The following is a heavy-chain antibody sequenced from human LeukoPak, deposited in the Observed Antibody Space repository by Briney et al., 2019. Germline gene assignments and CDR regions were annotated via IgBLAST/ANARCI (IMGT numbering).Heavy chain of an antibody. J-gene: IGHJ4*02. V-gene: IGHV3-48*04. CDR3: ARVSDYDSSGYYSFDY. D-gene: IGHD3-22*01. Sequence: GGSLRLSCAASGFTFSSYSMNWVRQAPGKGLEWVSYISSSSSTIYYADSVKGRFTISRDNAKNSLYLQMNSLRAEDTAVYYCARVSDYDSSGYYSFDYWGQGTLVTVSS. CDR1: GFTFSSYS. CDR2: ISSSSSTI.